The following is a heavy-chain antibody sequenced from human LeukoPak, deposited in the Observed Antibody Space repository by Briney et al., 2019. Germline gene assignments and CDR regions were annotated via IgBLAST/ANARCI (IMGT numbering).Heavy chain of an antibody. CDR1: GFSANNGYQ. V-gene: IGHV4-38-2*02. CDR3: ARDPRWLTPDCTSTSCYENYFDP. Sequence: SQTLSLTRAVSGFSANNGYQGAWIRRSPGRGLEWIGSIYHNGGAHYNPSLRSRVVISVDTSNNQFSLRLSSVTVADTAVYYCARDPRWLTPDCTSTSCYENYFDPWGRGTLVTVSS. CDR2: IYHNGGA. J-gene: IGHJ5*02. D-gene: IGHD2-2*01.